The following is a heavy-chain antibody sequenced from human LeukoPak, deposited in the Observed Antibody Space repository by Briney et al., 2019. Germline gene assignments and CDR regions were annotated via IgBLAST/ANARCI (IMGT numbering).Heavy chain of an antibody. CDR2: IIPIFGTA. J-gene: IGHJ6*03. Sequence: SVKVSCKASGGTFSSYAISWVRQAPGQGLEWMGGIIPIFGTANYAQKFQGRVTITTDESTSTAYMELSSLRSEDTAVYYCARGQRYFDWLLSDYYYYYYMDVWGKGTTVTVSS. CDR1: GGTFSSYA. V-gene: IGHV1-69*05. CDR3: ARGQRYFDWLLSDYYYYYYMDV. D-gene: IGHD3-9*01.